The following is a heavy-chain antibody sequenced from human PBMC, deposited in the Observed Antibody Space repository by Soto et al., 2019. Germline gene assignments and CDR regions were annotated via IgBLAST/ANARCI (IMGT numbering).Heavy chain of an antibody. CDR3: ARTTSVFDY. CDR1: GDSVSIKSAA. D-gene: IGHD1-1*01. V-gene: IGHV6-1*01. Sequence: QTRSHTCAVSGDSVSIKSAAWNWIRQSPSRGLEWLGRTYYRSRWYNEYAVSVKSRITINPDTSKNQFSLQLNSVTPEDTAVYYCARTTSVFDYWGQGTQVTVSS. CDR2: TYYRSRWYN. J-gene: IGHJ4*02.